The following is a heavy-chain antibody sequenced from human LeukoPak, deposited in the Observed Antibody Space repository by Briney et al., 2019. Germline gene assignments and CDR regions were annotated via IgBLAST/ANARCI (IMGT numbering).Heavy chain of an antibody. CDR3: ARDGRQWEQRPFDY. Sequence: PGGSLRLSCIGSGFTFSNYEMNWVHQAPGKGLEWVSYISLSGSTIYYADSVRGRFTISRDNTKNSLYLQMNSLRAEDTAVYFCARDGRQWEQRPFDYWGQGTLVTVSS. J-gene: IGHJ4*02. D-gene: IGHD1-26*01. CDR2: ISLSGSTI. V-gene: IGHV3-48*03. CDR1: GFTFSNYE.